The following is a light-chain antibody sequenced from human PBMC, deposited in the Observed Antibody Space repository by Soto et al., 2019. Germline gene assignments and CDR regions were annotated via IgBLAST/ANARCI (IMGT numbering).Light chain of an antibody. CDR3: QQYGSTPPIT. Sequence: EIVLTQSPGTLSLSPGERATLSCRASQSVRSSNLAWYQQKPGQAPRLLIYDASSRATGIPDRFGGSGSGTDFTLTISRLEAEDFALSYCQQYGSTPPITFGQGTRLEIK. J-gene: IGKJ5*01. CDR1: QSVRSSN. V-gene: IGKV3-20*01. CDR2: DAS.